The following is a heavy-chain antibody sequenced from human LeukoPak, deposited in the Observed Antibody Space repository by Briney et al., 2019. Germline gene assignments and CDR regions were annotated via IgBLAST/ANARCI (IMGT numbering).Heavy chain of an antibody. CDR2: INPNSGNT. D-gene: IGHD2-8*01. CDR1: GATFSSYA. V-gene: IGHV1-2*02. CDR3: ARSAEHCNNGVCFTDYYMDV. Sequence: ASVKLSCNASGATFSSYAISWVRRAPGQPLEWMGWINPNSGNTNYAQNFHGRITMTRDTSITTAYMELNSLTSDDTAVYFCARSAEHCNNGVCFTDYYMDVWGKGTTVTVSS. J-gene: IGHJ6*03.